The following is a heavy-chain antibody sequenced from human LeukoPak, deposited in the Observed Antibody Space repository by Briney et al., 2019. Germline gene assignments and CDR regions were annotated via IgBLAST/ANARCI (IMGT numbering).Heavy chain of an antibody. CDR2: ISGSGGST. CDR1: GFTFSSYA. V-gene: IGHV3-23*01. J-gene: IGHJ4*02. D-gene: IGHD1-26*01. Sequence: GWSLRLSCAASGFTFSSYAMSWVRQAPGKGLEWVSAISGSGGSTYYADSVKGRFTISRVNSKNTLYLQMNSLRAEDTAVYYCAKLTSGLGSSALFDYWGQGTLVTVSS. CDR3: AKLTSGLGSSALFDY.